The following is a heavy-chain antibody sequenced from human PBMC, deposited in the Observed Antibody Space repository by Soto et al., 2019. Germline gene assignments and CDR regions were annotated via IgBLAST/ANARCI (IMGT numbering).Heavy chain of an antibody. CDR2: ISYDGSNK. CDR1: GFTFSSYG. J-gene: IGHJ4*02. D-gene: IGHD2-2*02. Sequence: GGSLRLSCAASGFTFSSYGMHWVRQAPGKGLEWVAVISYDGSNKYYADSVKGRFTISRDNSKNTPYLQMNSLRAEDTAVYYCAKGGYCSSTSCYTGRFDYWGQGTLVTVSS. CDR3: AKGGYCSSTSCYTGRFDY. V-gene: IGHV3-30*18.